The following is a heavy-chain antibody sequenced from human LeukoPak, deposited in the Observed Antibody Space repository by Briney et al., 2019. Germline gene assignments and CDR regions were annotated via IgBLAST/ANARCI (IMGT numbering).Heavy chain of an antibody. J-gene: IGHJ4*02. CDR2: IYYSGST. V-gene: IGHV4-59*08. Sequence: SETPSLTCTVSGGSISSYYWSWIRQPPGKGLEWIGYIYYSGSTNYNPSLKSRVTISVDTSKNQFSLKLSSVTAADTAVYYCARIPYCSSTSCWLDYWGQGTLVTVSS. CDR1: GGSISSYY. CDR3: ARIPYCSSTSCWLDY. D-gene: IGHD2-2*01.